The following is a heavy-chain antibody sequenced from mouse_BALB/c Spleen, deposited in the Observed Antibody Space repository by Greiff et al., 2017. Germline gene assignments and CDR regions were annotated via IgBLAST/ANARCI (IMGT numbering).Heavy chain of an antibody. V-gene: IGHV1-55*01. CDR3: ARRWVYYFDY. Sequence: QVQLQQPGAELVKPGTSVKLSCKASGYNFTSYWINWVKLRPGQGLEWIGDIYPGSGSTNYNEKFKSKATLTVDTSSSTAYMQLSSLASEDSALYYCARRWVYYFDYWGQGTTLTVSS. CDR1: GYNFTSYW. J-gene: IGHJ2*01. CDR2: IYPGSGST. D-gene: IGHD1-1*02.